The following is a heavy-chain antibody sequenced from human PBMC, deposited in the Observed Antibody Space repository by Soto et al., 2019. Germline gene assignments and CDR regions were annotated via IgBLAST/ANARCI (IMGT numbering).Heavy chain of an antibody. Sequence: GGSLRLSCAASGFTFSDYYMSWIRQAPGKGLEWISYISSSGATIYYADSVKGRFTTSRDNANNSLFLEMNSLRAEDTAVYYCVRVGYAYGNDPWGQGTLVTVSS. CDR2: ISSSGATI. J-gene: IGHJ5*02. V-gene: IGHV3-11*01. CDR1: GFTFSDYY. CDR3: VRVGYAYGNDP. D-gene: IGHD3-10*01.